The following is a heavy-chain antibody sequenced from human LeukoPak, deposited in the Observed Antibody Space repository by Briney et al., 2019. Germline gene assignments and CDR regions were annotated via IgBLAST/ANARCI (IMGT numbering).Heavy chain of an antibody. J-gene: IGHJ4*02. CDR1: GFTFSSYG. CDR3: VKGRVSDYRYGSFFDY. D-gene: IGHD5-18*01. V-gene: IGHV3-64*05. Sequence: GGSLRLSCAASGFTFSSYGMHWVRQAPGKGLEYVSAISSDGGSTYYADSVKGRFTISRDNSKNTLFVQMSSLRTEDTAVYYCVKGRVSDYRYGSFFDYWGQGTLVTVSS. CDR2: ISSDGGST.